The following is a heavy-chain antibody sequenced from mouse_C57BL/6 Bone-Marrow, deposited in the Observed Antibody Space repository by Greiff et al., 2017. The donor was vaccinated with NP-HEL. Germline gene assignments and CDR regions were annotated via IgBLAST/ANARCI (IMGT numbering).Heavy chain of an antibody. CDR2: INPGSGGT. Sequence: QVQLQQSGAELVRPGTSVKVSCKASGYAFTNYLIEWVKQRPGQGLEWIGVINPGSGGTNYNEKFKGKATLTADKSSSTAYMQLSSLTSEDSAVYFCARRGVVFYYWGQGTTLTVSS. J-gene: IGHJ2*01. D-gene: IGHD1-1*02. CDR3: ARRGVVFYY. V-gene: IGHV1-54*01. CDR1: GYAFTNYL.